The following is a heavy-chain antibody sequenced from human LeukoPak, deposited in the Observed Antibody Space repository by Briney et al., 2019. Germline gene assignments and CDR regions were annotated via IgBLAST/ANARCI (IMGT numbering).Heavy chain of an antibody. CDR1: GFTFSSYS. D-gene: IGHD1-14*01. V-gene: IGHV3-21*01. J-gene: IGHJ4*02. Sequence: GGSLRLSCAASGFTFSSYSMNWVRQAPGKGLEWVSSISSSSSYIYYADSVKGRFTISRDNAKNSLYLQMNSLRAEDTAVYYCARDGIGNPFDYGGQGTLVTVSS. CDR3: ARDGIGNPFDY. CDR2: ISSSSSYI.